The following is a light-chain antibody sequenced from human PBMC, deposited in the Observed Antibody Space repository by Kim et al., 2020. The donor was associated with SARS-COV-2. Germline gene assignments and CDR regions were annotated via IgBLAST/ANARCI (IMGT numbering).Light chain of an antibody. CDR2: AAS. J-gene: IGKJ5*01. Sequence: SPGERATLSCRTSHSVSSIYLAWYQQKPGQPPRRLIFAASTRATGIPDRFSGSGSGTDFTLTISRLEPEDFAVYYCHQYGSPPSTFGQGTRLEIK. V-gene: IGKV3-20*01. CDR3: HQYGSPPST. CDR1: HSVSSIY.